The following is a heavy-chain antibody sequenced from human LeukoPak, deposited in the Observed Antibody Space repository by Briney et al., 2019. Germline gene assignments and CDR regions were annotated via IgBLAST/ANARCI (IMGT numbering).Heavy chain of an antibody. CDR1: GFTFSNYW. CDR3: ARDQYYSSSD. D-gene: IGHD6-19*01. J-gene: IGHJ4*02. Sequence: GGSLRLPCAASGFTFSNYWMGWVRQAPGKGLEWVANIKEDGSEKYYVDAVKGRFTISRDNAKKSLFLQMNSLRAEDTAVYYCARDQYYSSSDWGQGTLVTVSS. V-gene: IGHV3-7*03. CDR2: IKEDGSEK.